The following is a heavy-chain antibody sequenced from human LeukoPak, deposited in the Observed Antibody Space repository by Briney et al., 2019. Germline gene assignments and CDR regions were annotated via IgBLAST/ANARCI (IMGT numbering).Heavy chain of an antibody. J-gene: IGHJ5*02. CDR2: ISAYNGNT. Sequence: ASVKVSCKASGYTFTSYGISWVRQAPGQGLEWMGWISAYNGNTNYAQKLQGRVTMTTATSTSTAYMELRSLRSDDPAVYYCARDPLNDYGDYVGWFDPWGQGTLVTVSS. V-gene: IGHV1-18*01. CDR3: ARDPLNDYGDYVGWFDP. D-gene: IGHD4-17*01. CDR1: GYTFTSYG.